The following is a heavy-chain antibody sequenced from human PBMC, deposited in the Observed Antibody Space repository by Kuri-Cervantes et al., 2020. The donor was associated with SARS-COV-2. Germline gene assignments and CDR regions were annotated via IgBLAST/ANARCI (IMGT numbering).Heavy chain of an antibody. CDR2: INHSGST. CDR1: GGSFSGYY. V-gene: IGHV4-34*01. D-gene: IGHD6-19*01. Sequence: SETLSLTCAAYGGSFSGYYWSWIRQPPGKGLEWIGEINHSGSTNYNPSLKSRVTISVDTSKNQFSLKLSSVTAADTAVYYCARGVGAAVAGTLITIYYYYGMDGWGQGTTVTVSS. J-gene: IGHJ6*02. CDR3: ARGVGAAVAGTLITIYYYYGMDG.